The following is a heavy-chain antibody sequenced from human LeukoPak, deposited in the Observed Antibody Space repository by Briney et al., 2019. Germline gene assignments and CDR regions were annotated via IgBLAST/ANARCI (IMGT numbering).Heavy chain of an antibody. CDR2: INHSGST. J-gene: IGHJ4*02. Sequence: SETLSLTCAVYGGSFSDYYWSWIRQPPGKGLEWIGEINHSGSTNYNPSLTSRVTISVDTSKNHFSLKLSSVTADDTAVYYCARGRFTYYYDSSGYDYGVWGQGTLVTVSS. CDR3: ARGRFTYYYDSSGYDYGV. CDR1: GGSFSDYY. D-gene: IGHD3-22*01. V-gene: IGHV4-34*01.